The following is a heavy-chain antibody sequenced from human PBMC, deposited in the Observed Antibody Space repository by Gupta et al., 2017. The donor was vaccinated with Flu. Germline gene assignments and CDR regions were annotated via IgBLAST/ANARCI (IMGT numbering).Heavy chain of an antibody. CDR3: ARGIGQLVATGSYGH. D-gene: IGHD1-26*01. V-gene: IGHV3-33*01. CDR1: YG. J-gene: IGHJ4*02. CDR2: IWYDGSIK. Sequence: YGMHWVRQAPGKGLGWVAVIWYDGSIKYYADSVKGRFTISRDNSKNTLYLQMNSLRAEDTAVYYCARGIGQLVATGSYGHWGQGTLVTVSS.